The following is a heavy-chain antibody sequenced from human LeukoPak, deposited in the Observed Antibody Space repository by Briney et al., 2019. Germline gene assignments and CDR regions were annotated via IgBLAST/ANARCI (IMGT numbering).Heavy chain of an antibody. Sequence: SETLSLTCTVSGGSISSSSYYWGWIRQPPGKGLEWIGSIYYSGSTYYNPSLKSRVTISVDTSKNQFSLKLSSVTAADTAVYYCARDQILSPFPNDSSSYGMDVWGQGTTVTVSS. CDR3: ARDQILSPFPNDSSSYGMDV. J-gene: IGHJ6*02. V-gene: IGHV4-39*02. CDR2: IYYSGST. CDR1: GGSISSSSYY. D-gene: IGHD6-13*01.